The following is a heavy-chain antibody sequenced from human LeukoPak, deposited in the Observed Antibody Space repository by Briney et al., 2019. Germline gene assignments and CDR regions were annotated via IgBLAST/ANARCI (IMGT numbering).Heavy chain of an antibody. CDR3: ARGDIDH. CDR2: IHPNDGGA. V-gene: IGHV1-46*02. J-gene: IGHJ5*02. D-gene: IGHD2-15*01. Sequence: ASVKVSCKTSGYTCNIYYVHWVRQAPGQGLEWMGVIHPNDGGATYSQKFQGRIIMTSDTSTSTVYMELSSLKSDDTAVYYCARGDIDHWGQGTLVTVSS. CDR1: GYTCNIYY.